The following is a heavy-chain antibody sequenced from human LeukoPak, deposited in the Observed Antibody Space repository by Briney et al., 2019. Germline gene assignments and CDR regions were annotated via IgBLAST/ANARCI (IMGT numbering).Heavy chain of an antibody. J-gene: IGHJ4*02. Sequence: SGGSLRLSCAASGFKFSDHYIDWVRQAPGKGLEWVANIKQDGSEKYYVDSVKGRFTISRDNAKNSLYLQMNSLRAEDTAVYYCARDTQVNYGDYDYWGQGTLVTVSS. CDR1: GFKFSDHY. D-gene: IGHD4-17*01. V-gene: IGHV3-7*01. CDR2: IKQDGSEK. CDR3: ARDTQVNYGDYDY.